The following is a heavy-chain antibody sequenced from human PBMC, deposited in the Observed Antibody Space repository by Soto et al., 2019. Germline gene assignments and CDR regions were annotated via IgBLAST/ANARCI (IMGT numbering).Heavy chain of an antibody. CDR2: IIPMFGTA. D-gene: IGHD5-18*01. Sequence: QVQLVQSGAEVKKPESSVKVSCKAPGGTFSTYAISWVRQAPGQGLEWMGGIIPMFGTANYAQRFQDRVTITADESTKTVYMELSSLRSEDTAVYFCESGIQLWLRRINNGYSGWGQGTLVTVSS. J-gene: IGHJ4*02. CDR1: GGTFSTYA. CDR3: ESGIQLWLRRINNGYSG. V-gene: IGHV1-69*12.